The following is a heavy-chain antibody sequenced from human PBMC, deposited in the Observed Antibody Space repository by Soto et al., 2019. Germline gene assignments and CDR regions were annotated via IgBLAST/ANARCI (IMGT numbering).Heavy chain of an antibody. V-gene: IGHV3-43D*03. CDR1: GFTFDDYA. CDR2: ISWDGGST. CDR3: AKDISPYGYYYGMDV. D-gene: IGHD3-10*01. Sequence: LSLTCAASGFTFDDYAMHWVRQAPGKGLEWVSLISWDGGSTYYADSVKGRFTISRDNSKNSLYLQMNSLRAEDTALYYCAKDISPYGYYYGMDVWGQGTTVTVSS. J-gene: IGHJ6*02.